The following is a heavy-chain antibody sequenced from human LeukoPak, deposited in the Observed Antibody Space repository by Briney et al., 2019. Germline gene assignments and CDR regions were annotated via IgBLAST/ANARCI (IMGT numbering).Heavy chain of an antibody. Sequence: PSETLSLTCAVSGGSISSGNYFWNWIRQHPGKGLEWIGCIYSSGSTYYNPSLKSRVTISVDTSKSQFSLKLSSVTAADMAVHYCARSYDSGNYDYWGQGTLVTVSS. CDR2: IYSSGST. CDR3: ARSYDSGNYDY. CDR1: GGSISSGNYF. V-gene: IGHV4-31*11. D-gene: IGHD3-10*01. J-gene: IGHJ4*02.